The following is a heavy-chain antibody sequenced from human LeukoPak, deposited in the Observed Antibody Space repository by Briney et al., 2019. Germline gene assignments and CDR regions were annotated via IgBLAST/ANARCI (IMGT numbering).Heavy chain of an antibody. J-gene: IGHJ4*02. CDR3: TRGSSGRRDN. CDR2: MNPNSGNT. V-gene: IGHV1-8*01. Sequence: GASVKVSCKASGYTSTSCDINWVRQAPGQGLEWMGWMNPNSGNTGYGQSFQGRITMTRDISIGTAYMELSNLTSEDTAIYYCTRGSSGRRDNWGQGTLVTVSA. D-gene: IGHD6-19*01. CDR1: GYTSTSCD.